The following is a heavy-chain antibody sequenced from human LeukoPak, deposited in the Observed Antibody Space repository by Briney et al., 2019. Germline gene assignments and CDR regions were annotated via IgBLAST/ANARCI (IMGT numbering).Heavy chain of an antibody. Sequence: ASVKVSCKASGYTFTSYDINWVRQATGQGLEWMGGMNPSSGNTGYAQKFQGRVTITRNTSISTAYMELSSLRSEDTAVYYCARGGAPEYYYYYYYMDVWGKGTTVTVSS. J-gene: IGHJ6*03. D-gene: IGHD3-16*01. CDR1: GYTFTSYD. CDR2: MNPSSGNT. V-gene: IGHV1-8*03. CDR3: ARGGAPEYYYYYYYMDV.